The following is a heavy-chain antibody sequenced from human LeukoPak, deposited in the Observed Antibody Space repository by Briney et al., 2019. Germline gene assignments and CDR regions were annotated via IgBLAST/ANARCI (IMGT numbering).Heavy chain of an antibody. D-gene: IGHD4-17*01. V-gene: IGHV3-53*01. CDR1: GFTFSNYD. Sequence: AGGSLRLSCAASGFTFSNYDMNWVRQAPGKGLEWVSVIYSGGSTYYADSVKGRFTISRDNSKNTLYLQMNSLRAEDTAVYYCARVDYGDYVDYWGQGTLVTVSS. CDR3: ARVDYGDYVDY. CDR2: IYSGGST. J-gene: IGHJ4*02.